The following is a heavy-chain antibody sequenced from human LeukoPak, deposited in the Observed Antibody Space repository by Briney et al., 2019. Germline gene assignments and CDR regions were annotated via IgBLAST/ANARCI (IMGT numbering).Heavy chain of an antibody. Sequence: ASVKVSCKASGYTFADYYIHWVRQAPGQGLEWMGWINPNSGGTNYAQKFQGRVTMTRDTSISTAYMELSRLRSDDTAVYYCARRAAMAPDYYYYMDVWGKGTTVTISS. J-gene: IGHJ6*03. CDR3: ARRAAMAPDYYYYMDV. V-gene: IGHV1-2*02. D-gene: IGHD5-18*01. CDR1: GYTFADYY. CDR2: INPNSGGT.